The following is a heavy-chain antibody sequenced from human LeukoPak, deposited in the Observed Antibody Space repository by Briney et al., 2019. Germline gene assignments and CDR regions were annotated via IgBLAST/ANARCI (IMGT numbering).Heavy chain of an antibody. CDR3: ARSRGYCTNGVCRRYWYFDL. V-gene: IGHV1-2*02. CDR1: GYTFTGYY. Sequence: GASVKVSCKASGYTFTGYYMHWVRQAPGQGLEWMGWINPNSGGTNYAQKFQGRVTMTRDTSISTAHMELSRLRSDDTAVYYCARSRGYCTNGVCRRYWYFDLWGRGTLVTVSS. CDR2: INPNSGGT. J-gene: IGHJ2*01. D-gene: IGHD2-8*01.